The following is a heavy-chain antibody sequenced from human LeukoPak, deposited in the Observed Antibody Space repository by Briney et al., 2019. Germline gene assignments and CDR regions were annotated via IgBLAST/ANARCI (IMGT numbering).Heavy chain of an antibody. J-gene: IGHJ4*02. CDR3: ARSLVGALDY. V-gene: IGHV1-46*01. Sequence: ASVKVSCKASGYTFTNYYMHWVRQAPGQGLERMGIINPSGGSTSHAQKFQGRITMTRDTSTGTVYMELSSLRSEDTAVYYCARSLVGALDYWGQGTLVTVSS. CDR2: INPSGGST. D-gene: IGHD1-26*01. CDR1: GYTFTNYY.